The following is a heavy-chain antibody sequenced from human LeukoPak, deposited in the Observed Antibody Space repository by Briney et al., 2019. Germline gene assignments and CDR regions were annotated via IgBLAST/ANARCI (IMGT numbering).Heavy chain of an antibody. Sequence: SETLSLTCTVSGGSISSYYWSWIRQPPGKGLEWIGYIYYSGSTNYNPSLKSRVTISVDTSKNQSSLKLSSVTAADTAVYYCARDRGYSYGPDYWGQGTLVTVSS. CDR3: ARDRGYSYGPDY. D-gene: IGHD5-18*01. CDR1: GGSISSYY. CDR2: IYYSGST. V-gene: IGHV4-59*01. J-gene: IGHJ4*02.